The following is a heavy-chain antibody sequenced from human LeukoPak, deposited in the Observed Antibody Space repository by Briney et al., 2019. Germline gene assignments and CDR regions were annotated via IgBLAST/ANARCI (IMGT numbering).Heavy chain of an antibody. CDR2: INFNSGDT. CDR1: VYTFSGYY. V-gene: IGHV1-2*02. Sequence: GASVKVSCKASVYTFSGYYIHWVRQAPGQGLEWMGWINFNSGDTNYAQKFQGRVTVTRDTSISTTYMELSSLRADDTAIYHCARERGATVDYWSQGTLVTVSS. J-gene: IGHJ4*02. D-gene: IGHD1-26*01. CDR3: ARERGATVDY.